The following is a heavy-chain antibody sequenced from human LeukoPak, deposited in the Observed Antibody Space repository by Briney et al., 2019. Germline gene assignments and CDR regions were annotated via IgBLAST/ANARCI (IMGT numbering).Heavy chain of an antibody. Sequence: SETLSLTCAVYGGSFSGYYWSWIRQPPGKGLEWIGEINHSGSTNYNPSLKSRVTISVDTSKNQFSLKLNSVTAADTAVYYCATTGLGGDCYYWGQGTLVTVSS. CDR2: INHSGST. V-gene: IGHV4-34*01. D-gene: IGHD2-21*02. CDR3: ATTGLGGDCYY. CDR1: GGSFSGYY. J-gene: IGHJ4*02.